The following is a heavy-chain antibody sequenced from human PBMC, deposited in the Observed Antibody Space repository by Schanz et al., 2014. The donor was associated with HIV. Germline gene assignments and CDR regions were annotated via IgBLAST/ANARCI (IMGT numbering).Heavy chain of an antibody. Sequence: EVQLLESGGGFVQPVGSLRLSCAVSGFTISGYDMTWVRQAPGKGLEWVSGIRVSGSGTYYADSVKGRFTISRDNSKNTLYLQMNSLRAEDTSVYYCARGFQGFDYWGQGTLVTVSS. CDR1: GFTISGYD. CDR2: IRVSGSGT. V-gene: IGHV3-23*01. D-gene: IGHD3-10*01. CDR3: ARGFQGFDY. J-gene: IGHJ4*02.